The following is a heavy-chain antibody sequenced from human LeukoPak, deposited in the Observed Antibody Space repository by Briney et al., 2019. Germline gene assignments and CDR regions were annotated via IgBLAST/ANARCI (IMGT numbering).Heavy chain of an antibody. CDR2: INHSGST. V-gene: IGHV4-34*01. Sequence: SETLSLTCAVYGGSFSGYYWSWIRQPPGKGLEWIGEINHSGSTNYNPSLKSRVTISVDTSKNQFSLKLSPVTAADTAVYYCARRTVVAAARFDPWGQGTLVTVSS. D-gene: IGHD2-15*01. J-gene: IGHJ5*02. CDR3: ARRTVVAAARFDP. CDR1: GGSFSGYY.